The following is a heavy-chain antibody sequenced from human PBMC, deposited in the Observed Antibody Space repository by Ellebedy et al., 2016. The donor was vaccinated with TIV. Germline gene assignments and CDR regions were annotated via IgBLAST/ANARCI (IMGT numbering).Heavy chain of an antibody. V-gene: IGHV3-30-3*01. J-gene: IGHJ3*02. CDR1: GFTFSSYA. D-gene: IGHD4-23*01. Sequence: GGSLRLXXAASGFTFSSYAIHWVRQAPGKGLEWVTIISYDGNTKYYADSVEGRFTISRDNSKNTLYLQMNSLRAEDTALYYCAGAKRGNSWDGAFDIWGQGTLVTVSS. CDR3: AGAKRGNSWDGAFDI. CDR2: ISYDGNTK.